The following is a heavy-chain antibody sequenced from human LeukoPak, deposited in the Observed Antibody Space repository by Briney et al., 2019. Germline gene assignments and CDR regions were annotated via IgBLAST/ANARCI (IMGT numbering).Heavy chain of an antibody. V-gene: IGHV3-23*01. CDR3: ARSAVGTSCCTAVDY. D-gene: IGHD1-26*01. CDR2: ISTSGDRT. Sequence: GGSLRLSCAASGFTFSTYAMTWVRPAPGKGREWVSGISTSGDRTYYADSVKGRFTISRDNSKNTLYLQMNSLRAEDTAEYYCARSAVGTSCCTAVDYWGQGTLVTVSS. CDR1: GFTFSTYA. J-gene: IGHJ4*02.